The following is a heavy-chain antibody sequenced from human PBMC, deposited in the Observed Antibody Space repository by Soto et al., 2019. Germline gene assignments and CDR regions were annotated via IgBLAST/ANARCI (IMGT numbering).Heavy chain of an antibody. Sequence: QVQLVQSGAEVKKPGSSVKVSCKASGGTFSSYAISWVRQAPGQGLEWMGGIIPISGTANYAQKFQGRVRVTEEESTSTAYMELSSLRSEDTAVYYCARSQGSSTSLEIYYYYYYGMDVWGQGTTVTVSS. D-gene: IGHD2-2*01. CDR2: IIPISGTA. CDR1: GGTFSSYA. CDR3: ARSQGSSTSLEIYYYYYYGMDV. J-gene: IGHJ6*02. V-gene: IGHV1-69*01.